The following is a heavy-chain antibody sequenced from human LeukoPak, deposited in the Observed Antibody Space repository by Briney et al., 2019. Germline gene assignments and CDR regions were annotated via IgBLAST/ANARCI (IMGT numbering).Heavy chain of an antibody. J-gene: IGHJ4*02. CDR3: ARLSDYDSSGYSQLCDY. CDR1: GYSFTSYW. CDR2: IYPGDSDT. D-gene: IGHD3-22*01. Sequence: GESLKISCKGSGYSFTSYWIGWVRQMPGKGLEWMGIIYPGDSDTRYSPSFQGQVTISADKSISTAYLQWSSLKASDTAMYYCARLSDYDSSGYSQLCDYWGQGTLVTVST. V-gene: IGHV5-51*01.